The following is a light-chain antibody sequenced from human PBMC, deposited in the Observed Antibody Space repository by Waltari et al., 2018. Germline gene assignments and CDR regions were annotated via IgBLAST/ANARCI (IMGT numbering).Light chain of an antibody. J-gene: IGKJ4*01. CDR1: QGISSA. CDR3: QQFNNPLT. V-gene: IGKV1D-13*01. CDR2: DAS. Sequence: AIQLTQSPSSLSASVGDRVTITCRASQGISSALAWYQQKPGKAPKLLIYDASRLESGVPSSFSGSGSGTDFTLTISSLQPEDFATYYCQQFNNPLTFGGGTKVEIK.